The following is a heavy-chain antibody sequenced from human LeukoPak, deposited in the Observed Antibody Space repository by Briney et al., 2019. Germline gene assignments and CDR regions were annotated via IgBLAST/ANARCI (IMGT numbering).Heavy chain of an antibody. CDR3: ARHKDYYYSYMDV. Sequence: GGSLRLSCAASGFTFSDYGMVWVRQAPGKGLEWVAFIRYDGSIKYYTDSVKDRFTVSRDNSRNTLYLQLNSLRDDDTAVYYCARHKDYYYSYMDVWGKGTTVTISS. CDR2: IRYDGSIK. CDR1: GFTFSDYG. V-gene: IGHV3-30*02. J-gene: IGHJ6*03.